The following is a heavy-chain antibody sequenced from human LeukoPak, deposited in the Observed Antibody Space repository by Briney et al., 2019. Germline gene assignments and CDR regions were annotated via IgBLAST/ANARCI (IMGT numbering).Heavy chain of an antibody. CDR2: INPNGGGT. CDR1: GYTFTGYY. D-gene: IGHD6-13*01. J-gene: IGHJ4*02. V-gene: IGHV1-2*06. Sequence: ASVKVSCKASGYTFTGYYMHWVRQAPGQGLEWMGRINPNGGGTNYAQKFQGRVTMTRDTSISTAYMELSRLRSDDTAVYYCATYSSSWYYFDYWGQGTLVAVSS. CDR3: ATYSSSWYYFDY.